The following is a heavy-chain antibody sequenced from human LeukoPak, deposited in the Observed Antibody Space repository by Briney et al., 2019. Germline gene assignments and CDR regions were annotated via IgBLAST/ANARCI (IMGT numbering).Heavy chain of an antibody. CDR2: MYYRGST. CDR1: GGSISSYY. Sequence: SETLSLTCSVSGGSISSYYWIWMRQPPGKGLEGIGYMYYRGSTNYNPSLKSRVTISVDTSKNQFSLKLSSVTAADPAVYYCARAVRPKYLDYWGQGTLVTVSS. V-gene: IGHV4-59*13. J-gene: IGHJ4*02. CDR3: ARAVRPKYLDY. D-gene: IGHD6-19*01.